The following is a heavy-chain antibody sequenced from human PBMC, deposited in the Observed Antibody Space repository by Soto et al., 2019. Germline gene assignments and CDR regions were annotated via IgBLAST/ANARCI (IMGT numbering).Heavy chain of an antibody. Sequence: SETLSLTCSVSGGSIGSYYWSWIRQPPGKGLEWIGYIYYSGSTNYNPSLKSRVTISVDTSKNQFSLKLNSMTAADTAVYYCARHNYGSGSSYFDYWGQGTLVTVSS. CDR1: GGSIGSYY. CDR3: ARHNYGSGSSYFDY. CDR2: IYYSGST. V-gene: IGHV4-59*08. J-gene: IGHJ4*02. D-gene: IGHD3-10*01.